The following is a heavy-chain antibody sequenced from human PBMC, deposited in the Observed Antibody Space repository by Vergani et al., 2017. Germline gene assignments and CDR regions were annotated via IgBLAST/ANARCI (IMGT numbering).Heavy chain of an antibody. J-gene: IGHJ4*02. Sequence: EVQLVESGGGLVQPGGSLRLSCAASGFTFSSYNMNWVRQAPGKGLEWVSYISGDSTTIYYADSVKGRFSISRDNSKNTVFLQMHSLRAEDTAIYYCADLYGDDGFSPFWGQGTLVTVSS. CDR2: ISGDSTTI. V-gene: IGHV3-48*01. D-gene: IGHD2-21*01. CDR1: GFTFSSYN. CDR3: ADLYGDDGFSPF.